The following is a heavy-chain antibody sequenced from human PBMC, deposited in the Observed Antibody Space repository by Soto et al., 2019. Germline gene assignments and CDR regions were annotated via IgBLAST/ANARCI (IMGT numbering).Heavy chain of an antibody. Sequence: PSETLSLTCTVSGGSISSSSYYWGWIRQPPGKGLEWIGNIYYSGSTYYNPSLKSRVTISVDTSKNQFSLKLSSVTAADTAVYYCARSAAAEGHWLDPWGQGTLVTVSS. D-gene: IGHD6-13*01. CDR1: GGSISSSSYY. CDR2: IYYSGST. V-gene: IGHV4-39*01. CDR3: ARSAAAEGHWLDP. J-gene: IGHJ5*02.